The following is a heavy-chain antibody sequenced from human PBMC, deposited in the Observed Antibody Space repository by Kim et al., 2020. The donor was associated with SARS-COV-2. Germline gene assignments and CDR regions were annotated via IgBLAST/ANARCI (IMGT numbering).Heavy chain of an antibody. D-gene: IGHD3-10*01. V-gene: IGHV7-4-1*02. CDR1: GYTFTSYA. CDR2: INTNTGNP. Sequence: ASVKVSCKASGYTFTSYAMNWVRQAPGQGLEWMGWINTNTGNPTYAQGFTGRFVFSLDTSVSTAYLQISSLKAEDTAVYYCARERITMVRGVIDEGGMDVWAKGPRSPSP. CDR3: ARERITMVRGVIDEGGMDV. J-gene: IGHJ6*02.